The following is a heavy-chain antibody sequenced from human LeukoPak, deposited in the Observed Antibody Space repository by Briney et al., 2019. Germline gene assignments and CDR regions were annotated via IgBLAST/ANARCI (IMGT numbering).Heavy chain of an antibody. J-gene: IGHJ4*02. Sequence: PGGSVRLSCGGSGFTFSNCWFHWVRQAPGKGLVWVSRINPDGSRTDYADSVRGRFTISRDNAKNSLYLQMNSLRAEDTAVYYCARDRSKWELLSVAPPDYWGQGTLVTVSS. CDR2: INPDGSRT. V-gene: IGHV3-74*01. CDR1: GFTFSNCW. CDR3: ARDRSKWELLSVAPPDY. D-gene: IGHD1-26*01.